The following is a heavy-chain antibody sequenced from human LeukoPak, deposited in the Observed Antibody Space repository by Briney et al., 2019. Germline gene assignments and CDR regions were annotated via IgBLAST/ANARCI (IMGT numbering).Heavy chain of an antibody. Sequence: GGSLRLSCAASGFIFSRSNMNWVRQAPGKGLEWLSSISSRGTYIYYADSVKGRFTISRDNSKNTLYLQMNSLRAEDTAVYYCARPRMGDDAFDIWGQGTMVTVSS. V-gene: IGHV3-21*04. J-gene: IGHJ3*02. CDR1: GFIFSRSN. D-gene: IGHD3-16*01. CDR2: ISSRGTYI. CDR3: ARPRMGDDAFDI.